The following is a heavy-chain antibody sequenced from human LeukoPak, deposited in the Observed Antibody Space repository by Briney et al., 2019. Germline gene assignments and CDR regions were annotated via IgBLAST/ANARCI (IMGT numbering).Heavy chain of an antibody. CDR1: GGSISSYY. CDR3: ARGAVPLRGVDY. CDR2: ISYSGST. D-gene: IGHD4-17*01. J-gene: IGHJ4*02. V-gene: IGHV4-59*01. Sequence: SETLSLTCTVSGGSISSYYWSWIRQPPGKGLEWIGYISYSGSTNYNPSLKSRVTLSVDTSKNQFSLKLNSVTAADTAVYYCARGAVPLRGVDYWGQGNQVTVSS.